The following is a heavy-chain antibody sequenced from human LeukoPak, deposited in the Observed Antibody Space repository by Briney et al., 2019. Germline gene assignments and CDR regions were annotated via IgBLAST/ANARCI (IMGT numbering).Heavy chain of an antibody. V-gene: IGHV1-3*01. CDR3: ARAGAAPTGGYYYYMDV. Sequence: GASVKVSCKASGYTFTSYAMHWVRQAPGQRLEWMGWINAGNGNTKYSQKFQGRVTITRDTSASTAYMELSSLRSEDTAVYYCARAGAAPTGGYYYYMDVWGKGTTVTVSS. CDR2: INAGNGNT. D-gene: IGHD6-13*01. CDR1: GYTFTSYA. J-gene: IGHJ6*03.